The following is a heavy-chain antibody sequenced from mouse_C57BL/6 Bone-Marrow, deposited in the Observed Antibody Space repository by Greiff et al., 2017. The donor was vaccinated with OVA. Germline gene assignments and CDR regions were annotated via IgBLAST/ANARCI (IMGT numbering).Heavy chain of an antibody. J-gene: IGHJ4*01. CDR2: IYIGNGYT. CDR1: GYTFTSYG. Sequence: VQLKESGAELVRPGSSVKMSCKTSGYTFTSYGINWVKQRPGQGLEWIGYIYIGNGYTEYNEKFKGKATLTSDTSSSTAYMQLSSLTSEDSAIYFCARWITTVVATDYAMDYWGQGTSVTVSS. D-gene: IGHD1-1*01. V-gene: IGHV1-58*01. CDR3: ARWITTVVATDYAMDY.